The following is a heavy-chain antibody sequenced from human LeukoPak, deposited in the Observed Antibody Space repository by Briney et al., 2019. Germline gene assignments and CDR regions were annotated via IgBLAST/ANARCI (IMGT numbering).Heavy chain of an antibody. CDR2: IYTSGST. D-gene: IGHD5-24*01. CDR1: GDSMSGDNYY. CDR3: ARGRATINFDY. J-gene: IGHJ4*02. V-gene: IGHV4-61*02. Sequence: SETLSLTCTVSGDSMSGDNYYWSWIRQPAGKGLEWIGRIYTSGSTNYNPSLKSRVAISVDTSKNQFSLNLSSVTAPDTAVYYCARGRATINFDYWGQGTLVTVSS.